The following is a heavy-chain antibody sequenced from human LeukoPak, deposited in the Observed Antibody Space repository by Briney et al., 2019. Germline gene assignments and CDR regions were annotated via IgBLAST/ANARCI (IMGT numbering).Heavy chain of an antibody. CDR3: TKDRSGSYSNWFDP. V-gene: IGHV3-9*01. J-gene: IGHJ5*02. CDR2: ISWNSGSI. CDR1: GFTFDDYA. D-gene: IGHD1-26*01. Sequence: PGGSLRLSRAASGFTFDDYAMHWVRQAPGKGLEWVSGISWNSGSIGYADSVKGRFTISRDNAKNSLYLQMNSLRAEDTALYYCTKDRSGSYSNWFDPWGQGTLVTVSS.